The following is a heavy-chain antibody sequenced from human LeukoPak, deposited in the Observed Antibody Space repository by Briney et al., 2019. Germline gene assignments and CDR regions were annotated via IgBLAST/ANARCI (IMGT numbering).Heavy chain of an antibody. CDR2: ISYDGSNK. CDR3: AKGDDDRYCSGGSCYGFDY. J-gene: IGHJ4*02. Sequence: GGSLRLSCAASGFTFSSYAMHWVRQAPGKGLEWVAVISYDGSNKYYADSVEGRFTISRDNSMNTLYLQMTSLRAEDTALYYCAKGDDDRYCSGGSCYGFDYWGQGTLVTVSS. V-gene: IGHV3-30-3*01. D-gene: IGHD2-15*01. CDR1: GFTFSSYA.